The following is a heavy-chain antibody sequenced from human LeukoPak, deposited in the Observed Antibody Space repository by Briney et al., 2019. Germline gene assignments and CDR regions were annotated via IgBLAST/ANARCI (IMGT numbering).Heavy chain of an antibody. CDR1: GFTFGTSA. CDR3: AKEIRPNDY. Sequence: GGSLRLSCAVSGFTFGTSAMSWVRQAPGKGLEWVSSISGSRDRTWYADSVKGRFTIPSDNPKNTLYLQMNSLRAEDTAVYYCAKEIRPNDYWGQGTLVTVSS. V-gene: IGHV3-23*01. CDR2: ISGSRDRT. J-gene: IGHJ4*02.